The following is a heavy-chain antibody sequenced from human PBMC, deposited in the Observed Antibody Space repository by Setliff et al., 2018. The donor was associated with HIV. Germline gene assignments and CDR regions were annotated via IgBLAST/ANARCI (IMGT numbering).Heavy chain of an antibody. D-gene: IGHD1-26*01. CDR2: ISADNGNT. Sequence: ASVKVSCKASGYTFSSYGVNWVRQAPGQGLEWMGWISADNGNTKYAQKFQGRVTITTDTSTRTVYMELRSLRSDDTAVYYCARDRWELLRRPEYFQHWGQSALVTVSS. J-gene: IGHJ1*01. CDR3: ARDRWELLRRPEYFQH. CDR1: GYTFSSYG. V-gene: IGHV1-18*01.